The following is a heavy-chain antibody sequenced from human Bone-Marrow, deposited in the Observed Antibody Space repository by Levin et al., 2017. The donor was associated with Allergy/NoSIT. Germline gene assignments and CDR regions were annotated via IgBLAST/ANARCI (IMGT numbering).Heavy chain of an antibody. D-gene: IGHD1-14*01. CDR1: GDTLSELS. J-gene: IGHJ3*02. V-gene: IGHV1-24*01. CDR3: ATASELRGLDI. CDR2: FAAEDGEA. Sequence: PVASVKVSCKVSGDTLSELSIQWVRQAPGKGLEWMGTFAAEDGEAVFAQKFQDRLTMTEDTSTDTEYMELRSLISEDTAVYYCATASELRGLDIWGQGTLVTVSS.